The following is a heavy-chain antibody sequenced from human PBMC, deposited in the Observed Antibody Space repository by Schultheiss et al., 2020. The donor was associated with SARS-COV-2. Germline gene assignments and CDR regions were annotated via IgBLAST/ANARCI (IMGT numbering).Heavy chain of an antibody. V-gene: IGHV3-23*01. CDR1: GFTFSSYA. J-gene: IGHJ5*02. CDR3: ARDHDIVVVPAAIGGWFDP. CDR2: VSAGGGTT. Sequence: GGSLRLSCAASGFTFSSYAMSWVRQAPGKGLEWVSAVSAGGGTTYYADSVKGRFTISGDNSKNTLYLQMNRLRAEDTAVYYCARDHDIVVVPAAIGGWFDPWGQGTLVTVSS. D-gene: IGHD2-2*02.